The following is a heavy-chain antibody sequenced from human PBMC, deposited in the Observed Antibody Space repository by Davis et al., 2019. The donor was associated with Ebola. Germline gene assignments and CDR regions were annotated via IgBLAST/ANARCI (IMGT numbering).Heavy chain of an antibody. V-gene: IGHV5-51*01. D-gene: IGHD6-19*01. J-gene: IGHJ4*02. Sequence: GESLKISCKASGYSFTTYWIVWVRQMPGKGLECMGIIFPGDSDTRYSPSFQGQVTISADKSISTAYLQWSSLKASDTAMYYCARSSGWYPASSDYWGQGTLVAVSS. CDR2: IFPGDSDT. CDR3: ARSSGWYPASSDY. CDR1: GYSFTTYW.